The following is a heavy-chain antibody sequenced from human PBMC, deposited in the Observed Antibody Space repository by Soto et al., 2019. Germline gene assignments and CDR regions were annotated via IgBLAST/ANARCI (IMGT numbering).Heavy chain of an antibody. CDR2: ISYDGSNK. CDR1: GFTFSSYA. Sequence: QVQLVESGGGVVQPGRSLRLSCAASGFTFSSYAMHWVRQAPGKGLEWVAVISYDGSNKYYADSVKGRFTISRDNSKNTLYLQMNSLRTEDTAVNYCARATSGWYNDAFDIWGQGTMVTVSS. J-gene: IGHJ3*02. D-gene: IGHD6-19*01. V-gene: IGHV3-30-3*01. CDR3: ARATSGWYNDAFDI.